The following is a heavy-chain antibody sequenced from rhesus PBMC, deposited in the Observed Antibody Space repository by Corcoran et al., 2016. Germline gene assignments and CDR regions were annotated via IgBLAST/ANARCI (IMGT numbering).Heavy chain of an antibody. V-gene: IGHV3-54*02. CDR1: GFTFSSYG. D-gene: IGHD4-23*01. CDR2: ISYDGSKK. Sequence: QLVESGGGLVQPGGSLRLSCAASGFTFSSYGMHWVRQAPGKGLEWVAVISYDGSKKHYADSVKDRFTISRDNSKNILYLQMNNLKLEDTAVYYCAREAEYSNYLDYWGQGVLVTVSS. CDR3: AREAEYSNYLDY. J-gene: IGHJ4*01.